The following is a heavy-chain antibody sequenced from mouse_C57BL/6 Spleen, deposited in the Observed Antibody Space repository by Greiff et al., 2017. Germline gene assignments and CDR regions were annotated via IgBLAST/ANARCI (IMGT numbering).Heavy chain of an antibody. Sequence: EVQLQQSGTVLARPGASVKMSCKTSGYTFTSYWMHWVKQRPGQGLEWIGAIYPGNSDTSYNQKFKGKAKLTAVTSASTAYMELSSLTNEDSAVYYCTNDYDAGDFDYWGQGTTLTVSS. CDR2: IYPGNSDT. CDR3: TNDYDAGDFDY. D-gene: IGHD2-4*01. J-gene: IGHJ2*01. V-gene: IGHV1-5*01. CDR1: GYTFTSYW.